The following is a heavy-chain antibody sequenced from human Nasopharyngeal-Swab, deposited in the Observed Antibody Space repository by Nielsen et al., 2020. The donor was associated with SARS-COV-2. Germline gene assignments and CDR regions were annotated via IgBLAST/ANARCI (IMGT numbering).Heavy chain of an antibody. Sequence: GGSLRLSCEASGFTFRDHAMTWVRQAPGKGLEWVSTISGSGNTHYADSVKGRFTISRDNSKNTVFLQMNSLRAEDTAIYSCASWAGSSRDYYGPLDYWGQGTLVTVSS. D-gene: IGHD6-25*01. V-gene: IGHV3-23*01. CDR3: ASWAGSSRDYYGPLDY. CDR2: ISGSGNT. CDR1: GFTFRDHA. J-gene: IGHJ4*02.